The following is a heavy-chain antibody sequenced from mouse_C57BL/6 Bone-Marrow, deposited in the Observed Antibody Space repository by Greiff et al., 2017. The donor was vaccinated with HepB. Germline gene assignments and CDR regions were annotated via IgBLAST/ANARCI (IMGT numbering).Heavy chain of an antibody. V-gene: IGHV2-9*01. CDR1: GLSLTSYG. CDR3: AKHQTTYYGSSYAMDY. CDR2: IWGGGST. Sequence: QVQLKESGPGLVAPSQSLSITCTVSGLSLTSYGVDWVRQPPGKGLEWLGVIWGGGSTNYNSALMSRLSISKDNSKSQVFLKMNSLQTDDTAMYYCAKHQTTYYGSSYAMDYWGQGTSVTVSS. J-gene: IGHJ4*01. D-gene: IGHD1-1*01.